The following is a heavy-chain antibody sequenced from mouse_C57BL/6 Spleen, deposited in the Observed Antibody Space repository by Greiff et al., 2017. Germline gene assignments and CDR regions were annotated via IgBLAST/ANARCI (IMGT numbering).Heavy chain of an antibody. CDR3: AREVLWGGAWFAY. Sequence: EVQGVQSGGGLVKPGGSLKLSCAASGFTFSSYAMSWVRQTPEKRLEWVATISDGGSYTYYPDNVKGRITNSRDNTKNNLYLQMSHLKTEDTAMYCCAREVLWGGAWFAYWGQGTLVTVSA. J-gene: IGHJ3*01. CDR2: ISDGGSYT. V-gene: IGHV5-4*01. CDR1: GFTFSSYA. D-gene: IGHD1-1*02.